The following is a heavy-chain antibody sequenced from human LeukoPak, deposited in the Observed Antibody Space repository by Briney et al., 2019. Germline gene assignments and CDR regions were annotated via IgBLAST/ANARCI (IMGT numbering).Heavy chain of an antibody. D-gene: IGHD4-17*01. V-gene: IGHV4-38-2*02. Sequence: SETLSLTCTVSGYSISSGYYWGWIRQPPGKGLEWIGSIYHSGSTYYNPSLKSRVTISVDTSKNQFSLKLSSVTAADTAVYYCARRPSHGDYGYWGQGTLVTVSS. J-gene: IGHJ4*02. CDR2: IYHSGST. CDR1: GYSISSGYY. CDR3: ARRPSHGDYGY.